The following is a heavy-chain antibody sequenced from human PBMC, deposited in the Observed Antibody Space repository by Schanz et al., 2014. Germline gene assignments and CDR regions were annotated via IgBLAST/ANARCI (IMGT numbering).Heavy chain of an antibody. V-gene: IGHV3-48*01. CDR1: GFTFGGNT. Sequence: EVQLVESGGGLFHPGGSLKLSCAASGFTFGGNTRNWVRQAPGKGLEWVSYISSSSSTRYYADSVKGRFTISRDNAKNTLYLEVNSLRPEDTALYYCARDNSHWLVDYWGQGTLVTVSS. CDR3: ARDNSHWLVDY. J-gene: IGHJ4*02. D-gene: IGHD6-19*01. CDR2: ISSSSSTR.